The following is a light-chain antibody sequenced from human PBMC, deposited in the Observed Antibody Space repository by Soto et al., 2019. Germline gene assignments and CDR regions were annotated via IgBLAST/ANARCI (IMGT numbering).Light chain of an antibody. J-gene: IGLJ2*01. CDR2: DVS. V-gene: IGLV2-14*01. Sequence: QSALTQPASVSGSPGQSITISCTGTSSDVGGYNYVSWYQQHPGKAPKLMIYDVSNRPSGVSNRFSGSKSGNTASLTISGRLAEGEADYYCSSYTSSSTSVVFGGGTKLTVL. CDR3: SSYTSSSTSVV. CDR1: SSDVGGYNY.